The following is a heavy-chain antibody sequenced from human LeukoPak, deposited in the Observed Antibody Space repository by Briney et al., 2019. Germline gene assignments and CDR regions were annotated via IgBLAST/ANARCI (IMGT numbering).Heavy chain of an antibody. CDR3: ARDLPGSGWAFHY. V-gene: IGHV3-23*01. Sequence: GGSLRLSCAAFGFTFSTYAMSWVRQVPGKGLEWVSSISEGGLFYADSVKGRFTISRDNSKNTLYLQMNSLRAEDSALYYCARDLPGSGWAFHYWGQGTLVTVSS. D-gene: IGHD6-19*01. J-gene: IGHJ4*02. CDR1: GFTFSTYA. CDR2: ISEGGL.